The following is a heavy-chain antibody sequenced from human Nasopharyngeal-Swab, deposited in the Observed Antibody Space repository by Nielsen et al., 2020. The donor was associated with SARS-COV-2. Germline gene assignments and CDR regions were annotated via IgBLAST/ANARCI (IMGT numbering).Heavy chain of an antibody. CDR2: ISSSGSTI. J-gene: IGHJ3*02. D-gene: IGHD4-17*01. V-gene: IGHV3-11*01. CDR3: ARTYGDYEGFDI. Sequence: GESLKISCAASGFTFSGYYMSWIRPAPGKGLEWVSYISSSGSTIYYADSVKGRFTISRDNAKNSLYLQMNSLRAEDTAVYYCARTYGDYEGFDIWGQGTMVTVSS. CDR1: GFTFSGYY.